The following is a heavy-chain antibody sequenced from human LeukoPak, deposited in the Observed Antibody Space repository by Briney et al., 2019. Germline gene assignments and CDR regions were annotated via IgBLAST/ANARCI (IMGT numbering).Heavy chain of an antibody. J-gene: IGHJ4*02. CDR1: GFTSSHYY. V-gene: IGHV3-7*01. Sequence: QPGGSLRLSCAASGFTSSHYYMSWVRQAPGKGLEWVANIKQDGSEQFYLDSVKGRFTISRDNAKNALYLQMHSLRVEDTAVYYCARQMGTTVVTPADYWGQGTLVTVSS. CDR3: ARQMGTTVVTPADY. CDR2: IKQDGSEQ. D-gene: IGHD4-23*01.